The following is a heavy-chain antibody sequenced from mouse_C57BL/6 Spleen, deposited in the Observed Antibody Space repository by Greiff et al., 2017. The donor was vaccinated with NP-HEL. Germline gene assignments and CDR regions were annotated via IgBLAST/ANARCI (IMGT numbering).Heavy chain of an antibody. Sequence: EVMLVESGGGLVKPGGSLKLSCAASGFTFSSYTMSWVRQTPEKRLEWVATISGGGGNTYYPDSVKGRFTISRDNAKNTLYLQMSSLRSEDTALYYCARHINYYGLYYFDYWGQGTTLTVSS. D-gene: IGHD1-1*01. J-gene: IGHJ2*01. CDR2: ISGGGGNT. CDR3: ARHINYYGLYYFDY. CDR1: GFTFSSYT. V-gene: IGHV5-9*01.